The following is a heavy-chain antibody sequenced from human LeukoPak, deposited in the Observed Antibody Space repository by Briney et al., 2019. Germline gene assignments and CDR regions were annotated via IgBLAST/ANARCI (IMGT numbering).Heavy chain of an antibody. Sequence: SETLSLTCTVSNFSITSLYWGWIRQPPGKGLEWIANIHHGGSTYANPSLKSRIIMTMDASKSQFSLKLTSVTAADTAVYYCARDHGSGWYRNYFDYWGQGTLVTVSS. CDR1: NFSITSLY. V-gene: IGHV4-38-2*02. CDR2: IHHGGST. D-gene: IGHD6-19*01. J-gene: IGHJ4*02. CDR3: ARDHGSGWYRNYFDY.